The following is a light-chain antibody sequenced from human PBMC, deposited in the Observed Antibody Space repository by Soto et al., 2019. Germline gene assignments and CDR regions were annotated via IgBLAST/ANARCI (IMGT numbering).Light chain of an antibody. J-gene: IGKJ3*01. CDR3: QQYGTSHLT. CDR2: GAA. Sequence: EIVLTQSPGTLSLSPGEGATLSCRASENVYINSLAWYQQKPGQPPRLLIYGAATRASAVPDRFSGSGSGADFTLTITGLEPEDFVVYYCQQYGTSHLTFGPGTRVD. CDR1: ENVYINS. V-gene: IGKV3-20*01.